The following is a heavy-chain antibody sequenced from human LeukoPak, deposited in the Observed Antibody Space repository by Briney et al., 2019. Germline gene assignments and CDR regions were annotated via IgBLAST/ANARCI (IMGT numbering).Heavy chain of an antibody. D-gene: IGHD4-17*01. J-gene: IGHJ3*02. CDR2: IYHSGSI. V-gene: IGHV4-30-2*01. CDR1: GGSISSGGYS. CDR3: ARDHDYGDILGAFDI. Sequence: SETLSLTCAVSGGSISSGGYSWSWIRQPPGKGLEWIGYIYHSGSIYYNPSLKSRVTISVDRSKNQFSLKLSSVTAADTAVYYCARDHDYGDILGAFDIWGQGTMVTVSS.